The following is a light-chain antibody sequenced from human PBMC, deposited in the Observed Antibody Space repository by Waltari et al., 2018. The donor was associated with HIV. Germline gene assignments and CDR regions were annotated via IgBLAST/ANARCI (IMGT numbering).Light chain of an antibody. CDR2: DAS. J-gene: IGLJ2*01. V-gene: IGLV2-14*03. Sequence: QSALPQPASVSGSPGQSITIPCTGTSSDIGAYNSVSWYQQHPGKAPKLMIFDASNRPSGISNRFSGSKSGNTASLTISGLQADDEAHYFCSSFSITSTLVVFGGGTKLTVL. CDR1: SSDIGAYNS. CDR3: SSFSITSTLVV.